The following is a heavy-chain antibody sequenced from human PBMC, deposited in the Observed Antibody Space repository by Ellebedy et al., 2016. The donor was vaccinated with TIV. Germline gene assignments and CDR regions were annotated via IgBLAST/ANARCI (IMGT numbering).Heavy chain of an antibody. CDR1: GFTFSGYA. Sequence: GESLKISCVASGFTFSGYAMSWVRQAPGKGLEWVSGINNGGRTTSYADSVKGRFTISRDNSRSTLYLQMNSLRAEDSAVYYCAKDKVFGDSKWEIDVWGQGTTVTVSS. CDR3: AKDKVFGDSKWEIDV. D-gene: IGHD4-17*01. J-gene: IGHJ6*02. V-gene: IGHV3-23*01. CDR2: INNGGRTT.